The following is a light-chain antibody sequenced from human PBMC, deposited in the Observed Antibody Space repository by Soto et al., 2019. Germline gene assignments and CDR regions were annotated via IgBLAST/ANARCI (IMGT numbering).Light chain of an antibody. J-gene: IGKJ5*01. CDR2: RAS. CDR1: QSINTL. V-gene: IGKV3-15*01. Sequence: EIVMTQSPATLAVSPGERATLSCRASQSINTLLAWYQQKPGQAPRLLIYRASTRATDIPARFSGGGSGTEFTLTISSLQPDDFATYYCQQYNTYSTFGQGTRLEIK. CDR3: QQYNTYST.